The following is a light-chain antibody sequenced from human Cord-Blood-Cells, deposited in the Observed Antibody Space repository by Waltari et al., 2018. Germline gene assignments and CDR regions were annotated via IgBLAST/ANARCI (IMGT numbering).Light chain of an antibody. V-gene: IGKV1-5*03. CDR2: KAS. Sequence: DIKMTQSPSTLSASVGDRVTITCRATQSISSWFAWYQQKPWKAPKLLIYKASSLESGVPSRFSGSGSGTEFTLTISSLQPDDFATYYCQQYNSYPYTFGQGTKLEIK. J-gene: IGKJ2*01. CDR3: QQYNSYPYT. CDR1: QSISSW.